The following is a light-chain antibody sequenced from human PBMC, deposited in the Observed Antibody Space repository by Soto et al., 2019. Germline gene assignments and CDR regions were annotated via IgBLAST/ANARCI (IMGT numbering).Light chain of an antibody. CDR2: EVI. CDR1: SSDIGTYDY. V-gene: IGLV2-14*01. J-gene: IGLJ3*02. CDR3: SSYTTSSPLEV. Sequence: QSALTQPASVSGSPGQSITISCTGTSSDIGTYDYVSWYQQHPGKAPKLMIYEVINRPSGISNRFSGSKSGNTASLTISGLQAEDEADYHCSSYTTSSPLEVFGGGTKLTVL.